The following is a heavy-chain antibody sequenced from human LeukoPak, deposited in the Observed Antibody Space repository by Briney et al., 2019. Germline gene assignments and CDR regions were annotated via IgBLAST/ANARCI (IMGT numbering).Heavy chain of an antibody. CDR3: AREDMWAFDM. J-gene: IGHJ3*02. CDR1: GFTFIHYS. V-gene: IGHV3-7*01. D-gene: IGHD2-15*01. CDR2: IKPDGSDK. Sequence: GGSLRLSCAASGFTFIHYSMSWDRQAPGKGLEWVANIKPDGSDKYYVDSVKGRFTISIDNAKNTLYLQMGSLRAEDTAVYYCAREDMWAFDMWGQGKMVTVSS.